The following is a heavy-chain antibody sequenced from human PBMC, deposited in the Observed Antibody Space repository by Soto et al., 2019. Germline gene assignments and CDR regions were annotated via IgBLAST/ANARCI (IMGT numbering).Heavy chain of an antibody. V-gene: IGHV1-18*01. D-gene: IGHD3-3*01. J-gene: IGHJ6*02. CDR2: ISAYNGNT. CDR3: ARVLSWASYYDFWSDYYNYYYYGMDV. Sequence: ASVKVSCKASGYTFTNFGITWVRQAPGQGLEWMGWISAYNGNTNYAQNLQGRVTMTTDTSTNTAYMELRSLRSDDTAVYYCARVLSWASYYDFWSDYYNYYYYGMDVWGQGTTVTVSS. CDR1: GYTFTNFG.